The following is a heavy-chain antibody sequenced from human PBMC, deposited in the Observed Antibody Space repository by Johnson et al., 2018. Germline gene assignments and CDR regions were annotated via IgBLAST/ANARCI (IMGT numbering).Heavy chain of an antibody. Sequence: EVQLLESGGGLVKPGGSLTVSCAASGFTFRTKYMSWVRQAPGKGLEWISVIYSDDATYYADSVRGRFTISRDNSKDTLLLQMNSLRTEDTAVYYCAIMGQYGDNGFDIWGQGTMVTVSS. D-gene: IGHD4-17*01. CDR2: IYSDDAT. V-gene: IGHV3-66*02. J-gene: IGHJ3*02. CDR3: AIMGQYGDNGFDI. CDR1: GFTFRTKY.